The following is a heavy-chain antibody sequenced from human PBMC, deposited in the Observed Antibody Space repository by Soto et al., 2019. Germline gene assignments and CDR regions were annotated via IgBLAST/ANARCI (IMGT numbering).Heavy chain of an antibody. J-gene: IGHJ4*02. Sequence: QVQLVQSGAEVKKPGSSVKVSCKASGGTFSSYAISWVRQSPGQGLEWMGGIIPIFGTANYAQKCQGRVTITADESTSTAYKELSSLRSEDTAVYYCASGYYYDSSGYYYLLDYWGQGTLVTVSS. D-gene: IGHD3-22*01. CDR1: GGTFSSYA. CDR2: IIPIFGTA. CDR3: ASGYYYDSSGYYYLLDY. V-gene: IGHV1-69*01.